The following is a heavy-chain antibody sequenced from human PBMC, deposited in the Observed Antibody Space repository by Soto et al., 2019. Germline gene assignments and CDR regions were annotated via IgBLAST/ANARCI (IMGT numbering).Heavy chain of an antibody. CDR3: ARGRDGYNSGMDV. Sequence: SVKVSCKAYGGTFSSYTISWVRQAPGQGLEWMGRIIPILGIANYAQKFQGRVTITADKSTSTAYMELSSLRSEDTAVYYCARGRDGYNSGMDVWGQGTTVTVSS. CDR1: GGTFSSYT. CDR2: IIPILGIA. V-gene: IGHV1-69*02. D-gene: IGHD5-12*01. J-gene: IGHJ6*02.